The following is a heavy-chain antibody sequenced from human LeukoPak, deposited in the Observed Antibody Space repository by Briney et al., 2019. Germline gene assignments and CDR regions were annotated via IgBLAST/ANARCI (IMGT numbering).Heavy chain of an antibody. V-gene: IGHV4-39*07. D-gene: IGHD3-10*01. CDR1: GGSISLSYYY. J-gene: IGHJ3*01. Sequence: SETLSLTCSVSGGSISLSYYYWGWIRQPPGKALEWIGSVYYSGTTSYNPSLKSRVTISVDMSKNHFSLRLSSVTAADTAVYYCTRSDGYGLVGIWGQGTMVTVSS. CDR2: VYYSGTT. CDR3: TRSDGYGLVGI.